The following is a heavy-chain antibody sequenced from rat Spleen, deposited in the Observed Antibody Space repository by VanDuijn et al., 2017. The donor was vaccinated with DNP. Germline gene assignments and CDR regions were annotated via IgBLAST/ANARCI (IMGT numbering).Heavy chain of an antibody. Sequence: QVQLKESGPGLVQPSQTLSLVCTVSGFSLTSYHVHWVRQPSGKGLEWMGRIQSGGTTDYNSALKSRLSISRDTSKSQVFLKVNSVQTEDAAMYFCARSRIAYYSNYNYAMDAWGQGTSVTVSS. CDR1: GFSLTSYH. J-gene: IGHJ4*01. CDR2: IQSGGTT. D-gene: IGHD1-2*01. V-gene: IGHV2-27*01. CDR3: ARSRIAYYSNYNYAMDA.